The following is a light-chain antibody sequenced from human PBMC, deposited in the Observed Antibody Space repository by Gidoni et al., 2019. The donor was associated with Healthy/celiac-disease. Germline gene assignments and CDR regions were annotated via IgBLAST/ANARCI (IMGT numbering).Light chain of an antibody. CDR1: QDISNY. J-gene: IGKJ1*01. V-gene: IGKV1-33*01. Sequence: DIQMTQSPSSLSASVGDRVTINCQASQDISNYLNWYQQKPGKDPKLLIYDASNLETGVPSRFSGSGSGTDFTFTISSLQPEDIATYYCQQYDNLHWTFXQXTKVEIK. CDR3: QQYDNLHWT. CDR2: DAS.